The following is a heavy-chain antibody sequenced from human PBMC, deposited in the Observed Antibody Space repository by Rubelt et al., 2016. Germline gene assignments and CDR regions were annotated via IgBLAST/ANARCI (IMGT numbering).Heavy chain of an antibody. CDR1: GFTFSSYA. CDR3: ARASCAGGNCFPDDY. V-gene: IGHV3-30*01. J-gene: IGHJ4*02. D-gene: IGHD2-15*01. Sequence: GGGVFQPGRSLRLSCATSGFTFSSYAIHWVRQAPGKGLEWLTVIHFDRASPYYAESRKGRFSLSRDNSKHTLFLQVYSLRPEDTAVYYFARASCAGGNCFPDDYWGQGTLVTISS. CDR2: IHFDRASP.